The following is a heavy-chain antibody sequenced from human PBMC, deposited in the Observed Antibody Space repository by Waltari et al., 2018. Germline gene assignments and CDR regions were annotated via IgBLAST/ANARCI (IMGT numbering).Heavy chain of an antibody. CDR2: SYSGGSST. Sequence: EVQLLESGGGLVQPGGSLRLSCAASGFTFSSYAMSWVRQAPGKGLEWVSVSYSGGSSTYYADSVKGRFTISRDNSKNTLYLQMNSLRAEDTAVYYCAKLGVPAAVIGAFDIWGQGTMVTVSS. J-gene: IGHJ3*02. CDR1: GFTFSSYA. V-gene: IGHV3-23*03. CDR3: AKLGVPAAVIGAFDI. D-gene: IGHD2-2*01.